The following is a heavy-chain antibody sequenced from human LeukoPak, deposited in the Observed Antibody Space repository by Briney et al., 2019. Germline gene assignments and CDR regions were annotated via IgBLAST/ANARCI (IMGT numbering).Heavy chain of an antibody. Sequence: SVKVSCKASGGTFSSYTISWVRQAPGQGLEWMGRIIPILGIANYAQKLQGRVTMTIDTSTSTAYMELRSLRSDDTAVYYCARNAVAGSSDYWGQGTLVTVSS. V-gene: IGHV1-69*02. J-gene: IGHJ4*02. D-gene: IGHD6-19*01. CDR2: IIPILGIA. CDR3: ARNAVAGSSDY. CDR1: GGTFSSYT.